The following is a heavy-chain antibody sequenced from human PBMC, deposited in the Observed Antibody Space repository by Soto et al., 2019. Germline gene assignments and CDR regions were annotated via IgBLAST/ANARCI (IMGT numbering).Heavy chain of an antibody. V-gene: IGHV4-39*01. J-gene: IGHJ4*02. CDR1: GASISSSNYY. D-gene: IGHD6-25*01. Sequence: PSETLSLTCTVSGASISSSNYYWDWIRQPPGKGLEWIGNIYYTWTTSYNPSLKSRVTISLDTSQNQFSLKLTSVTAADTAVYYCGRRRTYSSGDIDYWGQGTLVTVSS. CDR2: IYYTWTT. CDR3: GRRRTYSSGDIDY.